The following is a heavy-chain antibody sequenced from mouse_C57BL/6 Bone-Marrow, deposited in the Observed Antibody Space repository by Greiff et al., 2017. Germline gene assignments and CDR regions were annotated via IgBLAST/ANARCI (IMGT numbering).Heavy chain of an antibody. CDR3: GRRGNYAYWYFDV. V-gene: IGHV5-6*02. D-gene: IGHD2-1*01. CDR2: ISSGGSYT. Sequence: EVKLVESGGDLVKPGGSLKLSCAASGFTFSSYGMSWVRQTPDKRLEWVATISSGGSYTYYPDSVKGRFTISRDNAKNTLYLQMSSLKSEDTAMYYCGRRGNYAYWYFDVWGTGTTVTVSS. CDR1: GFTFSSYG. J-gene: IGHJ1*03.